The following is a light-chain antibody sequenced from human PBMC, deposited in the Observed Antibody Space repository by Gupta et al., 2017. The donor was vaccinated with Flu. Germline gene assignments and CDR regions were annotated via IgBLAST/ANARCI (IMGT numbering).Light chain of an antibody. V-gene: IGKV1-5*03. CDR1: QNINKW. CDR3: HQYSVYPYT. J-gene: IGKJ2*01. CDR2: KAS. Sequence: TCRASQNINKWLAWYQQKPAKAPRLLIYKASALQSEVPSRFSGSASGTEFTLTITSLQSEDFATYYCHQYSVYPYTFGQGTKIEI.